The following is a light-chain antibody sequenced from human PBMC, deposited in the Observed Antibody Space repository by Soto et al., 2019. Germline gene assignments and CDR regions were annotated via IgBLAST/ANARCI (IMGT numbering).Light chain of an antibody. Sequence: QSVLTQPASVSGSPGQSITISCTGTSSDVGGYNYVSWYQQHPGKAPKLMIYDVSNRPSRVSNRFSGSKSGNTASLTISGLQAGDEADYYCSSYTSSSTRVFGGGTKLTVL. CDR2: DVS. J-gene: IGLJ3*02. CDR3: SSYTSSSTRV. CDR1: SSDVGGYNY. V-gene: IGLV2-14*01.